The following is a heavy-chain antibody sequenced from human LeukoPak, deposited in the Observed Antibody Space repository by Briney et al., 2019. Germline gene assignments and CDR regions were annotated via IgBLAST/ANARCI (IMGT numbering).Heavy chain of an antibody. Sequence: KPSETLSLTCAVYGGSFSGYYWSWIRQPAGKGLEWIGRIYTSGSTNYNPSLKSRVTMSVDTSKNQFSLKLSSVTAADTAVYYCARSTYDSSGYYYFDYWGQGTLVTVSS. CDR3: ARSTYDSSGYYYFDY. J-gene: IGHJ4*02. V-gene: IGHV4-59*10. CDR1: GGSFSGYY. CDR2: IYTSGST. D-gene: IGHD3-22*01.